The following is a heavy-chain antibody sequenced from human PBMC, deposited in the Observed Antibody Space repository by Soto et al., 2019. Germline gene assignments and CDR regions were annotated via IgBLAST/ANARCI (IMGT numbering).Heavy chain of an antibody. Sequence: QVQLQESGPGLVKPSGTLSLTCAVSGGSIISSNWWSWVRQPPGKGLEWMGEVFHSGTNNNSPSLKRRVTLSVDNLTNTLCLNLFSVSVADTAVYFCARVAPWVTTVTTGAAFDISGQGTMVPVSS. CDR3: ARVAPWVTTVTTGAAFDI. CDR1: GGSIISSNW. V-gene: IGHV4-4*02. J-gene: IGHJ3*02. D-gene: IGHD4-17*01. CDR2: VFHSGTN.